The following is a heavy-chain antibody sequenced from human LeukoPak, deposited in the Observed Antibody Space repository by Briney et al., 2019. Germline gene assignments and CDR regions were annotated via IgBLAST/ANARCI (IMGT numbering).Heavy chain of an antibody. V-gene: IGHV4-39*01. CDR3: ARLRVQQLASSYYMDV. CDR1: GDSVTTTNFY. Sequence: SETLSLTCTVSGDSVTTTNFYWGWIRQAPGKGLEWIGSLYYGVNTYYKPSLKSRVTISVDTSLKQFSLISTSVTAADTGVYYCARLRVQQLASSYYMDVWGKGTTVTVSS. J-gene: IGHJ6*03. D-gene: IGHD6-13*01. CDR2: LYYGVNT.